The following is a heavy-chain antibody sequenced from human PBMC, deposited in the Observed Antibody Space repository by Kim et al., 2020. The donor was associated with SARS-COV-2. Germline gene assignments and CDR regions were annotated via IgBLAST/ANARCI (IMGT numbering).Heavy chain of an antibody. J-gene: IGHJ4*02. V-gene: IGHV1-69*04. Sequence: QKFQGRVTITADKSTSTAYMELSSLRSEDTAVYYCARAPYIVVVPAAFDYWGQGTLVTVSS. D-gene: IGHD2-2*01. CDR3: ARAPYIVVVPAAFDY.